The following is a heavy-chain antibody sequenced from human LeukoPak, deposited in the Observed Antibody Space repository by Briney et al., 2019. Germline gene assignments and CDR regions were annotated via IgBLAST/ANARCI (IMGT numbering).Heavy chain of an antibody. CDR3: ARVEYSGNGNLY. CDR1: GVTFINYW. J-gene: IGHJ4*02. V-gene: IGHV3-7*01. D-gene: IGHD5-12*01. CDR2: INRDGSGK. Sequence: GGSLRLSCAVSGVTFINYWMSWVRQVPGKGREWVANINRDGSGKYYLPSVRGRFTISKDDAKASLYLQMDSLRPEDTAIYYCARVEYSGNGNLYWGQGTLVTVSS.